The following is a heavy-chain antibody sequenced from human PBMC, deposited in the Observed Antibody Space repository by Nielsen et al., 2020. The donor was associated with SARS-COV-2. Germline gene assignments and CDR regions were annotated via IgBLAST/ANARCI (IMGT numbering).Heavy chain of an antibody. CDR1: GFTFSSYA. J-gene: IGHJ6*02. CDR2: ISYDGSNK. Sequence: GGSLRLSCAASGFTFSSYAMHWVRQAPGKRLEWVAVISYDGSNKYYADSVKGRFTISRDNSKNTLYLQMNSLRAEDTAVCYCARPQDAEYYDSSGGMDVWGQGTTVTVSS. V-gene: IGHV3-30-3*01. D-gene: IGHD3-22*01. CDR3: ARPQDAEYYDSSGGMDV.